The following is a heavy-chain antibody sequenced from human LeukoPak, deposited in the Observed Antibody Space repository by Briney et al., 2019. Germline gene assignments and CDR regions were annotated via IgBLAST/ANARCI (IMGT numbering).Heavy chain of an antibody. J-gene: IGHJ3*02. CDR1: GYTFSSYG. Sequence: ASVKVSCKASGYTFSSYGINWVRQAPGQGLEWMGWISVINSGNTRYAQNFQGRLTMTTDTSTTTAYMELRSLRSDDTAVYYCSREFPFCGADCFSGVFNIWGQGTMVTVS. V-gene: IGHV1-18*01. CDR3: SREFPFCGADCFSGVFNI. D-gene: IGHD2-21*02. CDR2: ISVINSGNT.